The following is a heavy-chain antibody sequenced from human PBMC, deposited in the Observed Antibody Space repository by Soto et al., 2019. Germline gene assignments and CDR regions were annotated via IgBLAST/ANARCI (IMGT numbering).Heavy chain of an antibody. Sequence: QVQLQQWGAGLLKPSETLSLTCAVYGGSLSGYYGNWIRQSPGKGLEWIGEINYSGITNYNPYLKSRVTILKHTSKNQSSVHLSSVTAADTYVYYSARNRNQDVWGLWTTVTVTS. CDR3: ARNRNQDV. CDR2: INYSGIT. J-gene: IGHJ6*02. V-gene: IGHV4-34*01. CDR1: GGSLSGYY. D-gene: IGHD1-1*01.